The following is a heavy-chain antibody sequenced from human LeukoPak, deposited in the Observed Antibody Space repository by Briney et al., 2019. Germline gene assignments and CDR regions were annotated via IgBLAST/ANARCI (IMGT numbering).Heavy chain of an antibody. Sequence: SETLSLTCTVSGGSISSSSYYWGWIRQPPGRGLEWIGSIYYSGSTYYNPSLKSRVTISVDTSKNQFSLKLSSVTAADTAVYHCARGGPTIDFDYWGQGTLVTVSS. J-gene: IGHJ4*02. D-gene: IGHD1-1*01. V-gene: IGHV4-39*01. CDR1: GGSISSSSYY. CDR3: ARGGPTIDFDY. CDR2: IYYSGST.